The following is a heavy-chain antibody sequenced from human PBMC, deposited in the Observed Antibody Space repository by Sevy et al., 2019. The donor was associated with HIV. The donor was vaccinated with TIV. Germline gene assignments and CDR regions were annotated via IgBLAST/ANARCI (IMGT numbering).Heavy chain of an antibody. Sequence: GGSLRLSCRASGFTFDDYTMSWVRQAPGKGLEWVSSISSSSSYTYYADSVKGRFTISRDNAKNSLYLQMNSLRAEDTAVYYCARVSSSWTFIDYWGQGTLVTVSS. J-gene: IGHJ4*02. D-gene: IGHD6-13*01. CDR3: ARVSSSWTFIDY. CDR2: ISSSSSYT. V-gene: IGHV3-21*01. CDR1: GFTFDDYT.